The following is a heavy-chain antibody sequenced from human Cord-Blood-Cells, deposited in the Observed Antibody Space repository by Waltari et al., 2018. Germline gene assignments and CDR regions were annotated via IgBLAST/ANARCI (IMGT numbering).Heavy chain of an antibody. CDR1: AFSLSTSGVG. CDR3: AHSGYELEESSSSWYLGDAFDI. V-gene: IGHV2-5*01. J-gene: IGHJ3*02. CDR2: IYWNEDK. Sequence: QITFKESGPTLVKPTQTLTLTCTSSAFSLSTSGVGVGWIRQPPGKSLEWLALIYWNEDKRSSPSLKSRLTITKDTSKNQVVLTMTNMDPGDTATCYCAHSGYELEESSSSWYLGDAFDIWGQGTMVTVSS. D-gene: IGHD6-13*01.